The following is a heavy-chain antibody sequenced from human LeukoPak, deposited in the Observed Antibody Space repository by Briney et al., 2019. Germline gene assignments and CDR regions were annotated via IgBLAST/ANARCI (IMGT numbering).Heavy chain of an antibody. Sequence: SVTVSCKASGGTFSSYAISWVRQAPGQGLEWMGGIIPIFGTANYAQKFQGRVTITADESTSTAYMELSSLRSEDTAVYYCARDNYDSSGYYLRGYYYGMDVWGQGTTVTVSS. CDR1: GGTFSSYA. CDR2: IIPIFGTA. V-gene: IGHV1-69*13. J-gene: IGHJ6*02. CDR3: ARDNYDSSGYYLRGYYYGMDV. D-gene: IGHD3-22*01.